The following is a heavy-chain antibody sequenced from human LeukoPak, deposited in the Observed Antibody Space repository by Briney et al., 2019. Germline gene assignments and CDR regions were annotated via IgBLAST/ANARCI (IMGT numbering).Heavy chain of an antibody. V-gene: IGHV4-4*02. D-gene: IGHD3-22*01. CDR1: GGSISSSNW. Sequence: PSETLSLTCAVSGGSISSSNWWSWVRQPPGKGLEWIGEIYHSGSTNYNPSLKSRVTISVDKSKNQFSLKLNSVTAADAAVYYCARGQFYHDSTGYSDWGQGTLVTVSS. J-gene: IGHJ4*02. CDR2: IYHSGST. CDR3: ARGQFYHDSTGYSD.